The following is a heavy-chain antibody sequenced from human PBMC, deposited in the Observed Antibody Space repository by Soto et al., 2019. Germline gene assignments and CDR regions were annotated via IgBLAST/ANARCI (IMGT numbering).Heavy chain of an antibody. D-gene: IGHD3-10*01. J-gene: IGHJ6*03. CDR2: IYYSGST. V-gene: IGHV4-59*01. CDR3: ARVGMVRGVRYYYYMDV. Sequence: SETLSLTCPVSGGSISSYYWSWIRQPPGKGLEWIGYIYYSGSTNYNPSLKSRVTISVDTSKNQFSLKLSSVTAADTAVYYCARVGMVRGVRYYYYMDVWGKGTTVTVSS. CDR1: GGSISSYY.